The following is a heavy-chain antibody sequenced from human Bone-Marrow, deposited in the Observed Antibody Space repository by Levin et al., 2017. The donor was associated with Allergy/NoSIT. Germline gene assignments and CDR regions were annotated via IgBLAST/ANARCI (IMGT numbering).Heavy chain of an antibody. V-gene: IGHV3-23*01. D-gene: IGHD3-10*01. CDR2: IGGGAT. CDR3: AKDFVDRGAQF. J-gene: IGHJ4*02. CDR1: GFTFSSYA. Sequence: PGGSLRLSCAASGFTFSSYAMSWVRQAPGKGLEWVSSIGGGATHYADSVKGRFIITRDNSKNTLYLQMNSLRGEDTAVYFCAKDFVDRGAQFWGQGTLVTVSS.